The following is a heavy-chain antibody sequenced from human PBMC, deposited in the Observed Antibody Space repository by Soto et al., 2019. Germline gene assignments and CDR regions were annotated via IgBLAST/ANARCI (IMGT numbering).Heavy chain of an antibody. D-gene: IGHD6-6*01. Sequence: QVQLVQSGAEVKKPGSSVKVSCKASGGNFSSYAISWVRQAPGQGLEWMGGIIPIFGTANYAQKFQGRVTITADESTSTAYMELSSLRSEDTAVYYCARAYSSSSNFYFDYWGQGALVTVSS. CDR3: ARAYSSSSNFYFDY. CDR1: GGNFSSYA. J-gene: IGHJ4*02. V-gene: IGHV1-69*01. CDR2: IIPIFGTA.